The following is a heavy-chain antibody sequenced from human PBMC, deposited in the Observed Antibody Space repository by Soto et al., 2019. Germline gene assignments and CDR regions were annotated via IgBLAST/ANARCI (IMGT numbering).Heavy chain of an antibody. CDR1: GDNVCNYW. CDR2: IYPGDSDT. J-gene: IGHJ3*02. Sequence: GGALKNSCKGSGDNVCNYWSERGGQKPGKGLEWMGIIYPGDSDTRYSPSFQGQVTISVDKSITTAYLQWSSLKASDTAMYYCARRRDGGSYNAFDIWGQGTMVTVSS. V-gene: IGHV5-51*01. CDR3: ARRRDGGSYNAFDI. D-gene: IGHD1-26*01.